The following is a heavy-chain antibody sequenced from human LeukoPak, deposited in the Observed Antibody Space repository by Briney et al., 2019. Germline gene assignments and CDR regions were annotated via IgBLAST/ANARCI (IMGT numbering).Heavy chain of an antibody. Sequence: GGSLRLSCAASEFSVGSNSMSWVRQAPGKGLEWVSFIYSDNTHYSDSVKGRFTISRDNSKNTLYLQMNSLRAEDTAVYYCARRAGAYSHPYDYWGQGTLVTVSS. D-gene: IGHD4/OR15-4a*01. CDR2: IYSDNT. CDR3: ARRAGAYSHPYDY. CDR1: EFSVGSNS. V-gene: IGHV3-53*01. J-gene: IGHJ4*02.